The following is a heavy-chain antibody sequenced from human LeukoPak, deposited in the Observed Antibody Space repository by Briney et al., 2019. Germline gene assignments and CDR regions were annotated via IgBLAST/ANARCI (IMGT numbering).Heavy chain of an antibody. CDR1: GYTFTSYD. Sequence: ASVKVSCKASGYTFTSYDINWVRQAPGQGLEWMGWISAYNDNTNYAQNVQGRVTMTTDTSTTTAYMELRSLRSDDTAVYYCARGKGMYTNSWIYFDYWGQGTLVTVSS. CDR2: ISAYNDNT. D-gene: IGHD6-13*01. CDR3: ARGKGMYTNSWIYFDY. J-gene: IGHJ4*02. V-gene: IGHV1-18*01.